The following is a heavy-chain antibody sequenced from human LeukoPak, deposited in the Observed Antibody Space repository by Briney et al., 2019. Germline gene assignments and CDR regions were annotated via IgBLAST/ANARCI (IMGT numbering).Heavy chain of an antibody. V-gene: IGHV1-18*01. Sequence: ASVKVSCKASDYPFTSYGISWVRQAPGQGLEWMGWISAYNGNTNYAQKLQGRVTMTTDTSTSTAYMELRSPRSDDTAVYDCARDCGGDIVVVPAPGYWGQGTLVTVSS. CDR3: ARDCGGDIVVVPAPGY. CDR2: ISAYNGNT. J-gene: IGHJ4*02. CDR1: DYPFTSYG. D-gene: IGHD2-2*01.